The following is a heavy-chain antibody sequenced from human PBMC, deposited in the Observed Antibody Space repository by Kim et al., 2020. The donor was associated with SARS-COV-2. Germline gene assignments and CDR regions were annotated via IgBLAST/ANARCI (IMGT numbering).Heavy chain of an antibody. Sequence: PSLKSRVTISVDTSKNQFSLKLSSVTAADTAVYYCARPSWWGGGNFWFDPWGQGTLVTVSS. J-gene: IGHJ5*02. D-gene: IGHD2-21*01. CDR3: ARPSWWGGGNFWFDP. V-gene: IGHV4-39*01.